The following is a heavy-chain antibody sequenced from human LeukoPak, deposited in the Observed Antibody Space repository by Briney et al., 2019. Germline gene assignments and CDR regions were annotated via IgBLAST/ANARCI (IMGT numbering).Heavy chain of an antibody. Sequence: SETLSLTCTVSGGSISSGDYYWRWIRQPPGTGLEWIGYIYYSGNTYYNPSLKSRVTISVDTSKNQFSLKLSSVTAADTAVYYCARDDYGDYGAFDIWGQGTMVTVSS. CDR1: GGSISSGDYY. J-gene: IGHJ3*02. CDR2: IYYSGNT. D-gene: IGHD4-17*01. V-gene: IGHV4-30-4*01. CDR3: ARDDYGDYGAFDI.